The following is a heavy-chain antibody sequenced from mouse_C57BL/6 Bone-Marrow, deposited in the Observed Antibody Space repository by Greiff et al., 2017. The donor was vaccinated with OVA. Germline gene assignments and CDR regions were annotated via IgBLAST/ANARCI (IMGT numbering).Heavy chain of an antibody. V-gene: IGHV1-50*01. Sequence: QVQLKQSGAELVKPGASVKLSCKASGYTFTSYWMQWVKQRPGQGLEWIGEIDPSDSYTNYNQKFKGKATLTVDTSSSTAYMQLSSLTSEDSAVYYCAPDYYGSSYRFAYWGQGTLVTVSA. D-gene: IGHD1-1*01. J-gene: IGHJ3*01. CDR1: GYTFTSYW. CDR2: IDPSDSYT. CDR3: APDYYGSSYRFAY.